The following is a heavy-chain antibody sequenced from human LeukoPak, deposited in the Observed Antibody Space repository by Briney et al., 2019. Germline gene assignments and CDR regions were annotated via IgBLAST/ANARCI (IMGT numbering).Heavy chain of an antibody. CDR2: ISYDGSNK. CDR3: AKSYSSSWQDAGPPDY. D-gene: IGHD6-13*01. J-gene: IGHJ4*02. CDR1: GFTFSSYG. Sequence: GGSLRLSCAASGFTFSSYGMHWVRQAPGKGLEWVAVISYDGSNKYYADSVKGRFTISRDNSKNTLYLQMNSLRAEDTAVYYCAKSYSSSWQDAGPPDYWGQGTLVTVSS. V-gene: IGHV3-30*18.